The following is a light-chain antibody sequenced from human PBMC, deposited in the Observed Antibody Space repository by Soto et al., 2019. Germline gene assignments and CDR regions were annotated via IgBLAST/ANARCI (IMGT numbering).Light chain of an antibody. Sequence: EIVMTQSPATLSVSPGDRATLSCRASQSVSRNLAWYQQKPGQAPRLLIYGASTRATGIPARFSGSGSGTEFSLTVSSLQSEDFGVYYCQQYNNWPPITFGQGTRLEIK. J-gene: IGKJ5*01. CDR1: QSVSRN. V-gene: IGKV3-15*01. CDR2: GAS. CDR3: QQYNNWPPIT.